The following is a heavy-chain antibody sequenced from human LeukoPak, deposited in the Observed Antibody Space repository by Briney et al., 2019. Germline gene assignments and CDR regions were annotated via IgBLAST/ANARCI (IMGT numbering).Heavy chain of an antibody. CDR3: ARGRYYSTYFDY. CDR1: GGSFSGYY. D-gene: IGHD3-10*01. Sequence: SETLSLTCAVYGGSFSGYYWSWIRQPPGKGLEWIGEINHSGSTNYNPSLKSRVTISVDTSKNQLSLKLSSVTAADTAVYYCARGRYYSTYFDYWGQGTLVTVSS. CDR2: INHSGST. V-gene: IGHV4-34*01. J-gene: IGHJ4*02.